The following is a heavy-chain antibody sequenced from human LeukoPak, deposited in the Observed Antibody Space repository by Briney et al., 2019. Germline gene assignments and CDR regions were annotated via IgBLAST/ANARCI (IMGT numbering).Heavy chain of an antibody. CDR2: ISSSGSTI. D-gene: IGHD3-22*01. J-gene: IGHJ3*02. CDR3: ARDQSDYDSSGYDAFDI. Sequence: GGSLRLSCAASGFTFSDYYMGWIRQAPGKGLEWVSYISSSGSTIYYADSVKGRFTISRDNAKNSLYLQMNSLRAEDTAVYYCARDQSDYDSSGYDAFDIWGQGTMVTVSS. CDR1: GFTFSDYY. V-gene: IGHV3-11*01.